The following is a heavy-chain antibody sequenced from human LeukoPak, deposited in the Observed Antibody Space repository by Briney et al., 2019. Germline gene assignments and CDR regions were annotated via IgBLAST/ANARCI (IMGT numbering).Heavy chain of an antibody. CDR2: ISWNSGSI. D-gene: IGHD6-13*01. V-gene: IGHV3-9*01. J-gene: IGHJ4*02. Sequence: PGRSLRLSCAACGFTFDDYAMHWVRQAPGKGLEWVSGISWNSGSIGYADSVKGRFTISRDNAKNSLYLQMNSLRAEDTALYYCAGIAAAGTGYWGQGTLVTVSS. CDR1: GFTFDDYA. CDR3: AGIAAAGTGY.